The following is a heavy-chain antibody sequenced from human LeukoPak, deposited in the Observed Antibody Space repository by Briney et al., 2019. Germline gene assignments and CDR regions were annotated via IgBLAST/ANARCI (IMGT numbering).Heavy chain of an antibody. CDR2: INAGNGNT. Sequence: ASVKVSCKASGYSFSRYAMHWVRQAPGQRLEWMGWINAGNGNTEYSQKFQGRVTITADKSTSTAYMELSSLRSEDTAVYYCAREDIVATNHYFDYWGQGTLVTVSS. J-gene: IGHJ4*02. CDR1: GYSFSRYA. D-gene: IGHD5-12*01. V-gene: IGHV1-3*01. CDR3: AREDIVATNHYFDY.